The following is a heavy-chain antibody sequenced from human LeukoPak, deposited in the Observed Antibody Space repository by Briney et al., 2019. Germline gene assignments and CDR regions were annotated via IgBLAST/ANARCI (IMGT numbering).Heavy chain of an antibody. CDR2: IKQDGSEK. D-gene: IGHD6-19*01. Sequence: GGSLRLSCAASGFTFSSYWMSWFRQAPGKGLEWVANIKQDGSEKYYVDSVKGRFTISRDNAKNSLYLQMNSLRAEDTAVYYCARIAVAGTGYGYYFDYWGQGTLVTVSS. CDR1: GFTFSSYW. CDR3: ARIAVAGTGYGYYFDY. J-gene: IGHJ4*02. V-gene: IGHV3-7*01.